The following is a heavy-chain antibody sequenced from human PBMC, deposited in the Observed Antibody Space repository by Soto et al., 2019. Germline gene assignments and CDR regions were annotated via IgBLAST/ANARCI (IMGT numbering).Heavy chain of an antibody. V-gene: IGHV4-38-2*02. Sequence: PSETLSLTCGVSGYSISTSYYWAWIRQSPGQGLEGIGTTHHSGRTYYSPSLNGLVTISVDTPKNQFSLKLTSVTAADAAVYYCARDTGYTSSMDVWGQGITVNVSS. J-gene: IGHJ6*02. D-gene: IGHD3-16*02. CDR2: THHSGRT. CDR3: ARDTGYTSSMDV. CDR1: GYSISTSYY.